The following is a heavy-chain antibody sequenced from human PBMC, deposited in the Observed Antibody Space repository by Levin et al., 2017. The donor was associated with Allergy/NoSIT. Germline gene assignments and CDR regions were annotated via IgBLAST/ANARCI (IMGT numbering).Heavy chain of an antibody. J-gene: IGHJ6*02. Sequence: GESLKISCKVSGYTLTELSMHWVRQAPGKGLEWMGGFDPEDGETIYAQKFQGRVTMTEDTSTDTAYMELSSLRSEDTAVYYCATAALLRFLEWSHMDVWGQGTTVTVSS. CDR2: FDPEDGET. D-gene: IGHD3-3*01. CDR1: GYTLTELS. V-gene: IGHV1-24*01. CDR3: ATAALLRFLEWSHMDV.